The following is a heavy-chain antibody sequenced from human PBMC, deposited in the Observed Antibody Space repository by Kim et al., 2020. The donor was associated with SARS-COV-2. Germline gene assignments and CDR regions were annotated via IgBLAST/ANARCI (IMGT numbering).Heavy chain of an antibody. V-gene: IGHV3-66*01. D-gene: IGHD1-26*01. CDR3: ARISGRSAYYYYGMDV. CDR1: GFTVRSNY. J-gene: IGHJ6*02. Sequence: GGSLRLSCAASGFTVRSNYMNWVRQAPGKGLEWVAVIYSGGNTYYADSVKGRFTIFRDNSKNALYFQMNSLRVEDTAVYYCARISGRSAYYYYGMDVWG. CDR2: IYSGGNT.